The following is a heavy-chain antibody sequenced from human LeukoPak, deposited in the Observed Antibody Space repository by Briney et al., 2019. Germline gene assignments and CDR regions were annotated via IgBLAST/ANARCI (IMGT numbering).Heavy chain of an antibody. CDR2: IYYSGST. CDR3: ARRSASYYDI. V-gene: IGHV4-39*01. D-gene: IGHD1-26*01. CDR1: GGSISSSSYY. Sequence: SETLSLTCTVSGGSISSSSYYWGWIRQPPGKGLEWIGSIYYSGSTYYNPSLKSRVTISVDTSKNQFSLKLSSVTAADTAVYYCARRSASYYDIWGQGTLVTVSS. J-gene: IGHJ4*02.